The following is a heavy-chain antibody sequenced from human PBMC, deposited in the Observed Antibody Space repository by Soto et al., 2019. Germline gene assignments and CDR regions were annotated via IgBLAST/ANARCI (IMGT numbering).Heavy chain of an antibody. D-gene: IGHD1-7*01. CDR2: MNPNSGNT. Sequence: GASVKVSCKASGYTFTSYDINWVRQATGQGLEWMGWMNPNSGNTGYAQKFQGRVTMTRNTSISTAYMELNSLRAEDTAVYYCATLITGTTWFFEFWGQGALVTVSS. CDR3: ATLITGTTWFFEF. J-gene: IGHJ4*02. V-gene: IGHV1-8*01. CDR1: GYTFTSYD.